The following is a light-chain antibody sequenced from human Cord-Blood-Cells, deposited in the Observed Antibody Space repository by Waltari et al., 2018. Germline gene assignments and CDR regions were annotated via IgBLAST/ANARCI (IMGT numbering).Light chain of an antibody. J-gene: IGKJ2*01. V-gene: IGKV1-5*03. CDR1: QSISSW. CDR3: QQYNSYSPYT. CDR2: KAS. Sequence: DIQMTQSPSTPSASVGDRVTITCRASQSISSWLAWYQQKPGKAPKLLIYKASSLESGVPSRFRGSGSGTEFTLTISSLQPDDFATYYCQQYNSYSPYTFGQGTKLEIK.